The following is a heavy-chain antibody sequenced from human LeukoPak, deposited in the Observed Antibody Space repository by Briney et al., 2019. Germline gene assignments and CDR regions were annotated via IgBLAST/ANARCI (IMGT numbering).Heavy chain of an antibody. Sequence: PSQTLSLTCTVSGGSISSGSYYWGWIRQPPGKGLEWIGSIYYSGSTYYNPSLKSRITISVDTSKNQFSLKLSSVTAADTAVYYCARDRGAAAGNAGGWFDPWGQGTLVTVSS. CDR3: ARDRGAAAGNAGGWFDP. CDR2: IYYSGST. D-gene: IGHD6-13*01. J-gene: IGHJ5*02. V-gene: IGHV4-39*07. CDR1: GGSISSGSYY.